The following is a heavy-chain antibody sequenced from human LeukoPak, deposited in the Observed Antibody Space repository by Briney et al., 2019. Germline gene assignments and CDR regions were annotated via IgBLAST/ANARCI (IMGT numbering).Heavy chain of an antibody. CDR1: GGSISSGGYY. J-gene: IGHJ3*02. V-gene: IGHV4-30-2*01. CDR2: IYHSGST. CDR3: ARLPIAVAVSGHDAFDI. Sequence: SETLSLTCTVSGGSISSGGYYWSWIRQPPGKGLEWIGYIYHSGSTYYNPSLKSRVTISVDRSKNQFSLKLSSVTAADTAVYYCARLPIAVAVSGHDAFDIWGQGTMVTVSS. D-gene: IGHD6-19*01.